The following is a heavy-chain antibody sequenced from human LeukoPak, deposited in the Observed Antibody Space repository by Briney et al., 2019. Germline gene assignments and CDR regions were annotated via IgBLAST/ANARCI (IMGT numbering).Heavy chain of an antibody. CDR2: IRSKAYGGTT. Sequence: GGXLRLSCTASGFTFGDYAMSWFRQAPGKGLEWVGFIRSKAYGGTTEYAASVKGRFTISRDDSKSIAYLQMNSLKTEDTAVYYCTRAPNLLWFGELLPPDYWGQGTLVTVSS. CDR3: TRAPNLLWFGELLPPDY. J-gene: IGHJ4*02. V-gene: IGHV3-49*03. CDR1: GFTFGDYA. D-gene: IGHD3-10*01.